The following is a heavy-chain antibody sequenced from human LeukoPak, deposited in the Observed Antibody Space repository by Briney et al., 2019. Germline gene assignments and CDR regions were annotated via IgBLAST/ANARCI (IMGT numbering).Heavy chain of an antibody. Sequence: GGSLRRSCAASGFTFSSYWMSWVRQAPGKGLQWVANIKQDGSEKYYVDSVKGRFNISRDNAKNSLFLQMTSLRAGDTAVYYCGREQSGYDWEWGQGTLVTVSS. J-gene: IGHJ4*02. CDR1: GFTFSSYW. V-gene: IGHV3-7*01. CDR3: GREQSGYDWE. D-gene: IGHD5-12*01. CDR2: IKQDGSEK.